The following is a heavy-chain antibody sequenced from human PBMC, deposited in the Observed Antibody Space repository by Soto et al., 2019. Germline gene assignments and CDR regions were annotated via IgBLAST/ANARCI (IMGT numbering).Heavy chain of an antibody. J-gene: IGHJ4*02. CDR3: AKDLSYGDYYFDY. V-gene: IGHV3-23*01. D-gene: IGHD4-17*01. CDR1: GFTFSSYA. Sequence: EVQLLESAGGLVQPGGSLRLSCAASGFTFSSYAMSRVRQAPGKGLEWVSAISGSGGSTYYADSVKGRFTISRDNSKNTLYLQTNSLRAEDTAVYYCAKDLSYGDYYFDYWGQGTLVTVSS. CDR2: ISGSGGST.